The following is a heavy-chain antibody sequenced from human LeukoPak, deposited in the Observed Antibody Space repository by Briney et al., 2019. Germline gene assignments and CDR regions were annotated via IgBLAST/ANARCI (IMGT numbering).Heavy chain of an antibody. CDR2: ISDDGNNK. CDR1: GFNFRIYA. J-gene: IGHJ3*02. CDR3: ARDQDGYDILTGGAFDI. D-gene: IGHD3-9*01. V-gene: IGHV3-30*09. Sequence: GRSLRLSCAASGFNFRIYAMHWVRQAPGKGLEWVAVISDDGNNKYYADSVKGRFAISRDNSRNTFYLQMDSLRAEDTAVYYCARDQDGYDILTGGAFDIWGQGTVVTVSS.